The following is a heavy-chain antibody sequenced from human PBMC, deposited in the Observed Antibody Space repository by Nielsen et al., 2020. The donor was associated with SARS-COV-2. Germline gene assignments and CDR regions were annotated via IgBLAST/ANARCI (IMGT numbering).Heavy chain of an antibody. CDR3: ARQRAIRYCSSTSCSTGDYYYGMDV. CDR1: GGSISSGGYY. CDR2: IYYSGST. V-gene: IGHV4-39*01. Sequence: SETLSLTCTVSGGSISSGGYYWSWIRQHPGKGLEWIGYIYYSGSTYYNPSLKSRVTISVDTSKNQFSLKLSSVTAADTAVYYCARQRAIRYCSSTSCSTGDYYYGMDVWGQGTTVTVSS. D-gene: IGHD2-2*01. J-gene: IGHJ6*02.